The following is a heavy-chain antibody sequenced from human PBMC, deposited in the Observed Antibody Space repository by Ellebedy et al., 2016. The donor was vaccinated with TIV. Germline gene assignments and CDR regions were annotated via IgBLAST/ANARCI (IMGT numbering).Heavy chain of an antibody. V-gene: IGHV3-15*01. CDR3: TSIQF. Sequence: PGGSLRLSCAASGFTFSNDWMMWVHQAPGKGLEWVGRIKRKGDGATTDYAAPVRGRFTISRDESKNTLFLQMNSLKTEDTGVYFCTSIQFWGQGTLVTVSS. CDR2: IKRKGDGATT. J-gene: IGHJ4*02. CDR1: GFTFSNDW.